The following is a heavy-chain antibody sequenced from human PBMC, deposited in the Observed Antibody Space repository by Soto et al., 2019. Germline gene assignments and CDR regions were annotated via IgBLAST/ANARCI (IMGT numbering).Heavy chain of an antibody. CDR1: GFSFSSDS. J-gene: IGHJ5*01. CDR3: ARDPPTATTFDWVDS. V-gene: IGHV3-21*01. D-gene: IGHD3-10*02. Sequence: GGSLRLSCAASGFSFSSDSMAWVRQAPGKGLEWVSSISSSGSFMNYADSVKGRFTISRDNARNSLYLQMSGLKDEDTAVYYCARDPPTATTFDWVDSWGQGTLVTVSS. CDR2: ISSSGSFM.